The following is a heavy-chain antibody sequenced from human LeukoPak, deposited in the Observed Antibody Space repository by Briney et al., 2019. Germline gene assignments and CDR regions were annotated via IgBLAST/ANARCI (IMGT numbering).Heavy chain of an antibody. Sequence: KASETLSITCTVSGGSISSGGYYWSCIRQHPGKGLEWIGYIYYSGSTYYNPSLKSRVTISIDTSKNQFSLKLSSVTAADTAVYYCARTEYSNYAYYYYYMDVWVKGTTVTVSS. D-gene: IGHD4-11*01. CDR3: ARTEYSNYAYYYYYMDV. J-gene: IGHJ6*03. CDR1: GGSISSGGYY. V-gene: IGHV4-31*03. CDR2: IYYSGST.